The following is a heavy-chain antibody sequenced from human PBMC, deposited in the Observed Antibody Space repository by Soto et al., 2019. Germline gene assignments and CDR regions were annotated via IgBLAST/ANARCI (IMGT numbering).Heavy chain of an antibody. CDR3: ARGITIFSSPFDP. CDR1: GFTFSSYE. Sequence: GGSLRLSCAASGFTFSSYEMNWVRQAPGKGLEWVSYISSSGSTIYYADSVKGRFTISRDNAKNSPYLQMNSLRAEDTAVYYCARGITIFSSPFDPWGQGTLVTVSS. V-gene: IGHV3-48*03. D-gene: IGHD3-9*01. J-gene: IGHJ5*02. CDR2: ISSSGSTI.